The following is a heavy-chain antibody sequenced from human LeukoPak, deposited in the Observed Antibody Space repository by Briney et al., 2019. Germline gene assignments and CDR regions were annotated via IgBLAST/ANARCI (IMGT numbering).Heavy chain of an antibody. CDR2: ISYDGRNE. Sequence: PGRSLRLSCVASGFTFSDYGMLWVRQPPGRGLEWVAVISYDGRNEHYADSVKGRFTISRDNSKNTVFLQMNTLRTEDTAVYFCAKDKPIDYWGQGTLVTVSS. CDR1: GFTFSDYG. CDR3: AKDKPIDY. J-gene: IGHJ4*02. D-gene: IGHD1-14*01. V-gene: IGHV3-30*18.